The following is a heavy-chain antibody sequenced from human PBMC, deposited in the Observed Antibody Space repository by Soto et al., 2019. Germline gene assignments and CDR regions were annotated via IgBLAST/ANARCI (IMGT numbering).Heavy chain of an antibody. D-gene: IGHD3-10*01. J-gene: IGHJ5*02. V-gene: IGHV3-30*18. CDR2: ISYDGSNK. Sequence: QVQLVESGGGVVQPGRSLRLSCAASGFTFSSYGMHWVRQAPGKGLEWVAVISYDGSNKYYADSVKGRFTISRDNSKNTLYRQMNSLRAEDTAVYYCAKDSEVRGVLPFDPWGQGTLVTVSS. CDR3: AKDSEVRGVLPFDP. CDR1: GFTFSSYG.